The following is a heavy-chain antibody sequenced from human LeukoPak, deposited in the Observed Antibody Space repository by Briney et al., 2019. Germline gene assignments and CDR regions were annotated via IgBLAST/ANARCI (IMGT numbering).Heavy chain of an antibody. V-gene: IGHV5-51*01. CDR3: ATINGQQLAPGGDY. D-gene: IGHD6-13*01. CDR1: GYSFTTYY. CDR2: IYPGDSET. Sequence: GESLKISCKGSGYSFTTYYIGWVRQMPGKGLEWVGIIYPGDSETRYSPSFQGLVTTSADKSISTAYLQWSSLKASDTAMYYCATINGQQLAPGGDYWGQGTLVTVSS. J-gene: IGHJ4*02.